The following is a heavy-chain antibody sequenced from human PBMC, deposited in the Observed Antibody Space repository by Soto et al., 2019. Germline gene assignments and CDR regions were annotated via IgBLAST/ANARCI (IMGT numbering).Heavy chain of an antibody. V-gene: IGHV4-34*01. CDR2: INHSGST. D-gene: IGHD6-19*01. CDR3: ARLASGWQYYYFDF. CDR1: GGSFSPYF. Sequence: SETLSLTCAVYGGSFSPYFWSWIRQPPGKGLEWIGEINHSGSTNYNPSLTRRATLSVDTSKNQVSLKLTSVTAADTAVYYCARLASGWQYYYFDFWGRGTPVTVAS. J-gene: IGHJ2*01.